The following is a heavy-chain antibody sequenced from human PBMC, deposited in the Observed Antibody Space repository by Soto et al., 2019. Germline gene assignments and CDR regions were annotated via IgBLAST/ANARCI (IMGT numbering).Heavy chain of an antibody. CDR3: PGSSGDYAFDI. V-gene: IGHV3-48*03. D-gene: IGHD2-21*02. J-gene: IGHJ3*02. Sequence: GGSLRLSCAASGFTFSSYEMNWVRQAPGKGLEWVSYISSSGSTIYYADSVKGRFTISRDNAKNSLYLQMNSLRAEDTAVYYCPGSSGDYAFDIWGQGTMVTVSS. CDR2: ISSSGSTI. CDR1: GFTFSSYE.